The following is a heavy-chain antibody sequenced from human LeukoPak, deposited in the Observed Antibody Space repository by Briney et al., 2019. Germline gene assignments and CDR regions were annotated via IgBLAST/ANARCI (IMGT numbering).Heavy chain of an antibody. CDR3: ARLAVVYAFDI. V-gene: IGHV4-4*09. CDR1: GGSNSSYY. CDR2: IYTSAST. Sequence: SETLSLTCTVSGGSNSSYYWIWIRHPTGRGLEWIGYIYTSASTNYTPSLKSRVTISVDTPKIQFSLKLSSVTAADTAVYYCARLAVVYAFDIWGQGTMVTVSS. J-gene: IGHJ3*02. D-gene: IGHD5-18*01.